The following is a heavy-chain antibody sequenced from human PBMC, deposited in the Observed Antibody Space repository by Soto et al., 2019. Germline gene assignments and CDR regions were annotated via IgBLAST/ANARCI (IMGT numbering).Heavy chain of an antibody. CDR1: GGYVKIPNYY. Sequence: SETLCITCILCGGYVKIPNYYWGWIRQPPGKGLEWIGSIYNSAPTYYNPSLKTRVTISADTSRNQFSLNLRSVTAADTAMYYCGRVVIAANRHPDFDYWGQGALVTGSS. CDR3: GRVVIAANRHPDFDY. J-gene: IGHJ4*02. V-gene: IGHV4-39*01. D-gene: IGHD2-15*01. CDR2: IYNSAPT.